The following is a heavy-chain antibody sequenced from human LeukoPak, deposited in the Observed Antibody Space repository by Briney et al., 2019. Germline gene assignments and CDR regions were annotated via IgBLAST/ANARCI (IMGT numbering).Heavy chain of an antibody. D-gene: IGHD4-17*01. CDR3: ARVVFGDYVTDRYYGTAV. J-gene: IGHJ6*01. Sequence: PGGSLRLFCRASRCTYRRSHKRALRQAPGKGLEWVSVIYSGGSTYYADSVKGRFTISRDNSKNTLYLQMNSLRAEDTAVYYCARVVFGDYVTDRYYGTAVWGQGTTVTVSS. CDR2: IYSGGST. V-gene: IGHV3-53*01. CDR1: RCTYRRSH.